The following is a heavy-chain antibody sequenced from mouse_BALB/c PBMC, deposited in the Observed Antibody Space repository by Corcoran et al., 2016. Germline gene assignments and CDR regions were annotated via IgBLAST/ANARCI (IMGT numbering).Heavy chain of an antibody. CDR2: INNYTGEP. V-gene: IGHV9-3-1*01. CDR1: GYTFTNYG. CDR3: AMRCQSVFDY. Sequence: QIQLVQSGPELKKPGETVKISCKASGYTFTNYGMKWVKQAPGKGLKWIGWINNYTGEPTYAEDFKGRFAISLETSASTSYLQINNIKNEDTATYFCAMRCQSVFDYLGQGTTLTASS. D-gene: IGHD6-1*01. J-gene: IGHJ2*01.